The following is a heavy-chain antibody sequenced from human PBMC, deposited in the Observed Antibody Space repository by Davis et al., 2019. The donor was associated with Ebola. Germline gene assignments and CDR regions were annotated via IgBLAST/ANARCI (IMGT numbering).Heavy chain of an antibody. CDR2: ISSSSSTI. D-gene: IGHD3-9*01. J-gene: IGHJ6*04. V-gene: IGHV3-48*02. Sequence: PGGSLRLSCAASGFTFSSYSMNWVRQAPGKGLEWVSYISSSSSTIYYADSVKGRFTISRDNAKNSLYLQMNSLRDEGTAVYYCARSWLSPYYYYGMDVWGKGTTVTVSS. CDR1: GFTFSSYS. CDR3: ARSWLSPYYYYGMDV.